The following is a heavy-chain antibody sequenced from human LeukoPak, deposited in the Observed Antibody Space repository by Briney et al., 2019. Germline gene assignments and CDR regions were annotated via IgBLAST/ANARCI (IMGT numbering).Heavy chain of an antibody. Sequence: GGSLRLSCAASGLTFSPYTMHWVRQAPGKGLEWVAFICSDGSRKYYADSVKGRFTISRDNAKNSLYLQMNSLRAEDTAVYYCARPASYYYDSSGHYGHAFDIWGQGTMVTVSS. J-gene: IGHJ3*02. V-gene: IGHV3-30-3*01. D-gene: IGHD3-22*01. CDR3: ARPASYYYDSSGHYGHAFDI. CDR2: ICSDGSRK. CDR1: GLTFSPYT.